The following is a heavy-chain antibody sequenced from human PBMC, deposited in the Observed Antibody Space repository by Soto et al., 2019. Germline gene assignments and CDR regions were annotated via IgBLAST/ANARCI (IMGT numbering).Heavy chain of an antibody. CDR1: GFTFSSYA. CDR2: ISYDGSNK. D-gene: IGHD1-20*01. J-gene: IGHJ4*02. V-gene: IGHV3-30-3*01. Sequence: GGSLRLSCAASGFTFSSYAMHWVRQAPGKGLEWVAVISYDGSNKYYADSVKGRFTISRDNSKNTLYLQMNSLRAEDTAVYYCARESNNWNPVDYWGQGTLVTVSS. CDR3: ARESNNWNPVDY.